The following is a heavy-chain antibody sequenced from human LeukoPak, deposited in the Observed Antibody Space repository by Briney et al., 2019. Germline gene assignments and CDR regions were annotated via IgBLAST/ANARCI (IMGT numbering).Heavy chain of an antibody. V-gene: IGHV4-34*01. J-gene: IGHJ4*02. CDR1: GGSFSGYY. CDR3: AREQYSSGWYQPQFDY. D-gene: IGHD6-19*01. Sequence: SETLSLTCAVYGGSFSGYYWSWIRQPPGKGLEWIGEINHSGSTNYNPSLKSRVTMSVDTSKNQFSLKLSSVTAADTAVYYCAREQYSSGWYQPQFDYWGQGTLVTVSS. CDR2: INHSGST.